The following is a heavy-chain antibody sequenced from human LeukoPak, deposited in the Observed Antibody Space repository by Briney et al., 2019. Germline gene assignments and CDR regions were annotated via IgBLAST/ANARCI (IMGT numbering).Heavy chain of an antibody. D-gene: IGHD3-9*01. J-gene: IGHJ3*02. CDR1: GFTVSSNY. V-gene: IGHV3-53*01. CDR2: IYSGGST. Sequence: HPGGSLRLSCAASGFTVSSNYMSWVRQAPGKGLEWVSVIYSGGSTYYADSVKGRFTISRDNSKNTLYLQMNSLRAEDTAVYYCARGPDILTGYSPDAFDIWGQGTMVTVSS. CDR3: ARGPDILTGYSPDAFDI.